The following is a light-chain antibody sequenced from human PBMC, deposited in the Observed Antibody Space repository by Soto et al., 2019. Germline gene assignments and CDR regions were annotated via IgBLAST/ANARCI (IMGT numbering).Light chain of an antibody. CDR2: RDS. J-gene: IGLJ2*01. CDR1: NIGSKN. CDR3: QVWDSSF. Sequence: SYELTKPVSVSVALGQTATITCGGSNIGSKNVHWYQHKPGQAPVLVIYRDSNRPSGIPDRFSGSNSGNTATLTITRAQVGDEADYYCQVWDSSFFGGGTKLTVL. V-gene: IGLV3-9*01.